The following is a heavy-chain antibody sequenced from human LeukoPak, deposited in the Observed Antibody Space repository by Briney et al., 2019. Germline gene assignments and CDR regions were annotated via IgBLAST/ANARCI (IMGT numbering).Heavy chain of an antibody. Sequence: SETLSLTCTVSGGSISSSSYYWGWIRQPPGKGLEWIGSIYYSGSTYYNPSLKSRVTISVDTSKNQFSLKLSSVTAADTAVYYCARGSDLGFGELTLFFDYWGQGTLVTVSS. J-gene: IGHJ4*02. CDR2: IYYSGST. V-gene: IGHV4-39*01. CDR3: ARGSDLGFGELTLFFDY. CDR1: GGSISSSSYY. D-gene: IGHD3-10*01.